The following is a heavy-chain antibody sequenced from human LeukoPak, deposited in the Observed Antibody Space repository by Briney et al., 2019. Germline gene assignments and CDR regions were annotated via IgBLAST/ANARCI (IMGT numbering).Heavy chain of an antibody. CDR3: ARDWGVAATPGYMDI. CDR1: GGSISSYY. V-gene: IGHV4-59*01. Sequence: SETLSLTCTVSGGSISSYYWSWIRQRPGKGLERIGYIYYSGSTNYNPSLKSRVTISVDTSKNQFSLKLTSVTAADTAVYYCARDWGVAATPGYMDIWGKGTTVTVSS. CDR2: IYYSGST. J-gene: IGHJ6*03. D-gene: IGHD3-16*01.